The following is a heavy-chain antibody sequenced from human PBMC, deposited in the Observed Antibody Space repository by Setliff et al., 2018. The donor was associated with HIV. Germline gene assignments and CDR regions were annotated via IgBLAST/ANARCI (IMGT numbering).Heavy chain of an antibody. Sequence: SETLSLTCTVSGASISSFSWSWIRQPAGKGLEWIGRFYSGGITSYNPSLKSRVTMSLDTSKNQFSRKLSSVTAADTAVYYCARDFLQYGFSYFDYWGQGSLVTVSS. J-gene: IGHJ4*02. CDR2: FYSGGIT. CDR1: GASISSFS. V-gene: IGHV4-4*07. CDR3: ARDFLQYGFSYFDY. D-gene: IGHD3-10*01.